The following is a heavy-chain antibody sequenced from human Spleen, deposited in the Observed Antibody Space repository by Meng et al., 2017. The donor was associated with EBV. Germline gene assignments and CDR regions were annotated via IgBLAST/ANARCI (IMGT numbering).Heavy chain of an antibody. J-gene: IGHJ4*02. CDR1: GSVFMCDA. V-gene: IGHV1-69*01. Sequence: VEGVSSGGVMKTPGSLWKVCCKGSGSVFMCDAIGVRRWDPGEGFEWMGGMLPIFGSTHYAQKYQGRVTITTDESGNTAQMGMSMLRSEETAVYDCVRERGATAVVGYWGQGTLVTVSS. CDR2: MLPIFGST. CDR3: VRERGATAVVGY. D-gene: IGHD1-26*01.